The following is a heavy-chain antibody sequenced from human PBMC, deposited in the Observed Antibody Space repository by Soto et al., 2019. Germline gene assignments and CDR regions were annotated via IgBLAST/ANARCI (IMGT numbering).Heavy chain of an antibody. V-gene: IGHV3-33*01. J-gene: IGHJ4*02. CDR2: IWYDGSNK. D-gene: IGHD4-17*01. Sequence: QVQLVESGGGVVQPGRSLRLSSAASGFTFSSYGMHWVRQAPGKGLEWVAVIWYDGSNKYYADSVKGRFTISRDNSKNTLYLQMNSLRAEDTAVYYCAREATTVTSNFDYWGQGTLVTVSS. CDR1: GFTFSSYG. CDR3: AREATTVTSNFDY.